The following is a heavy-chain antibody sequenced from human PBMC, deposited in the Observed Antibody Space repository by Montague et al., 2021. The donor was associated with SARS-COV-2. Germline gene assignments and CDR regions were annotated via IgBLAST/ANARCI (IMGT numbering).Heavy chain of an antibody. CDR2: ISGFGGGT. D-gene: IGHD1-14*01. Sequence: SLRLYCAASGFIFTNYGMNWVRRAPGKGLESVAGISGFGGGTYYSDSVKGRFTISRATSNRTLFLQMDGLRAEDTAIYYCAKSFSGTRNWFDIWGQGTLVTVSS. CDR1: GFIFTNYG. V-gene: IGHV3-23*01. CDR3: AKSFSGTRNWFDI. J-gene: IGHJ5*02.